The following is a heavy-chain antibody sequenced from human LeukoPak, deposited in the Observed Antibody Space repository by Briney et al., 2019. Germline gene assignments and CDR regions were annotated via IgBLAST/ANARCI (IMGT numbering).Heavy chain of an antibody. V-gene: IGHV3-23*01. CDR1: GLTFSSYA. D-gene: IGHD6-13*01. CDR3: AKDIEYSSSWYCAFDI. J-gene: IGHJ3*02. CDR2: ISGSGGST. Sequence: RGSLRLSCAASGLTFSSYAMSWVRQAPGKGLEWVSAISGSGGSTYYADSVKGRFTISRDNSKNTLYLQMNSLRAEDTAVYYCAKDIEYSSSWYCAFDIWGQGTMVTVSS.